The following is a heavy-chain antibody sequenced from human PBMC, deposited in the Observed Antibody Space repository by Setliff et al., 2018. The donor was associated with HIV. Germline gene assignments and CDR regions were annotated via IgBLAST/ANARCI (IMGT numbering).Heavy chain of an antibody. CDR1: GGIISSDSFF. CDR2: ISATGST. CDR3: ARERSGGSCYSCNYYYMDV. D-gene: IGHD2-15*01. V-gene: IGHV4-61*09. Sequence: SETLSLTCTVSGGIISSDSFFWSWIRQPAGKGLGWIGHISATGSTDYNPSLKSRVTISVDTSKNQFSLKVSSVTAADTAVYYCARERSGGSCYSCNYYYMDVWGKGTTVTVSS. J-gene: IGHJ6*03.